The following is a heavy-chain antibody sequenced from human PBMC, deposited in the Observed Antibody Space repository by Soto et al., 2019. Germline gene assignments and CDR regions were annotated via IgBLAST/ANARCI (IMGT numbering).Heavy chain of an antibody. CDR3: VREESDYDANWFDS. CDR2: IFYDGSRK. D-gene: IGHD5-12*01. Sequence: QVQLVESGGGVVQPGRSLKLSCAASGFTFSRYGMHWVRQAPGKGLEWVAVIFYDGSRKEYAASLKGRFTISRDNSKNTLYLQMNSLRAEDTAMYYCVREESDYDANWFDSWGQGTLVTVSS. J-gene: IGHJ5*01. CDR1: GFTFSRYG. V-gene: IGHV3-33*01.